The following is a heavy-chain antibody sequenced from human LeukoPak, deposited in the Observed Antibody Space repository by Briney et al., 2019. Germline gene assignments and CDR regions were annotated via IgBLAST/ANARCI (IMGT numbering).Heavy chain of an antibody. J-gene: IGHJ4*02. CDR1: GFTFGDYS. CDR2: IRNKASGGTT. V-gene: IGHV3-49*03. Sequence: GGSLRLSCTASGFTFGDYSMTWFRQAPGKGLEWVSFIRNKASGGTTEHAVSVRGRFTTSRDDSKSIAYLQMNSLKTEDTALYYCTRDRIMTDFWGQGTLVTVSS. CDR3: TRDRIMTDF. D-gene: IGHD2-15*01.